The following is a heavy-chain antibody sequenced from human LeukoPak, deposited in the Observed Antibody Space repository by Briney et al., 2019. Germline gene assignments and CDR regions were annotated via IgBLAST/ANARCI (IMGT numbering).Heavy chain of an antibody. Sequence: GGSLRLSCAVSGFTFSSYAMTWVRQAPGKGLEWVAYIRYDGSNRHYADSVKGRFTISRDNSKNTLYLQMNSLRVEDTAVYLLRGVQRGHYFDYWGQGTLVTVSS. CDR3: RGVQRGHYFDY. V-gene: IGHV3-30*02. J-gene: IGHJ4*02. CDR2: IRYDGSNR. CDR1: GFTFSSYA. D-gene: IGHD3-10*01.